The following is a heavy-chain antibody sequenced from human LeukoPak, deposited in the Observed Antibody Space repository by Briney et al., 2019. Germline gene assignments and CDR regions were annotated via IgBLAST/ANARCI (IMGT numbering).Heavy chain of an antibody. V-gene: IGHV4-39*07. CDR2: FYYSGNT. Sequence: SETLSLTCTVSGASISSSSYRWGWIRQPPGTGLEWFGNFYYSGNTHYNPSLKSRLTMSVDTSKNQFSLNLSSVTAADTAVYYCARLNIAVRFFDYWGQGILVTVSS. CDR1: GASISSSSYR. J-gene: IGHJ4*02. CDR3: ARLNIAVRFFDY. D-gene: IGHD6-6*01.